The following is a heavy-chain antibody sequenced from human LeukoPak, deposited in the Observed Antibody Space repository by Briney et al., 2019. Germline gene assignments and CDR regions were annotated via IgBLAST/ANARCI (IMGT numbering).Heavy chain of an antibody. J-gene: IGHJ3*02. D-gene: IGHD3-10*01. V-gene: IGHV3-53*04. CDR2: IYSGGST. CDR1: GFTVSSNY. Sequence: GGSLRLSCAASGFTVSSNYMSWVRQAPGKGLEWVSVIYSGGSTYYADSVKGRFTISRHNSKNTLYLQMNSLRAEDTAVYYCASEPYGSGSYYMGDIWGQGTMVTVSS. CDR3: ASEPYGSGSYYMGDI.